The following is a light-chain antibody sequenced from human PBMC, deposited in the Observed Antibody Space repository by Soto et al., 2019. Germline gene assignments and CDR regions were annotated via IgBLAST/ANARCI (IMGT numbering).Light chain of an antibody. CDR2: AAS. CDR3: QQNYRLPPVT. J-gene: IGKJ5*01. CDR1: QGIANF. Sequence: DIHMTSSPSSLTASVGDRVTITCRASQGIANFLNLYQQKPGKAPKLLIYAASSLRSGVPSRFSGSGFGTDFTLTISSLQPEDFATYYCQQNYRLPPVTFGQGTRLEIK. V-gene: IGKV1-39*01.